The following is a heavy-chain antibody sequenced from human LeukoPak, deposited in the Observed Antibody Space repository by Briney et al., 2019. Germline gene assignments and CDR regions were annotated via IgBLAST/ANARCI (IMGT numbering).Heavy chain of an antibody. D-gene: IGHD1-20*01. Sequence: GGSLRLSCAASVFTFSDYAMHGVCEPPGKGRECGTALSYSGSNEYYAEYEKGRYTISRDNSNNTLYLQINRMGAENTAVYYCEKNKLITCFFGMDVLGQGTTVAVSS. CDR1: VFTFSDYA. CDR2: LSYSGSNE. CDR3: EKNKLITCFFGMDV. J-gene: IGHJ6*02. V-gene: IGHV3-30*04.